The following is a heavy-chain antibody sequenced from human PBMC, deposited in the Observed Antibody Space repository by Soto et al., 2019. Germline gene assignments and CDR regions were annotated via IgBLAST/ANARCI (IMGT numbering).Heavy chain of an antibody. J-gene: IGHJ4*02. V-gene: IGHV3-23*01. CDR3: AKSLLTYLLWGHGIDY. D-gene: IGHD3-16*01. CDR1: GFTFSSYA. CDR2: ISGNGDTT. Sequence: GGSLRLSCAASGFTFSSYAMTWFRQAPGKGLEWVSVISGNGDTTYYADSVKGRFTISRDNSKNTLYLQMNSLRAEDTASYYCAKSLLTYLLWGHGIDYWGQGTLVTVSS.